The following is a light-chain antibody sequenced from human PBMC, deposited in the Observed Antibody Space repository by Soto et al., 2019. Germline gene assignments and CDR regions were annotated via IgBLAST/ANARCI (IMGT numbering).Light chain of an antibody. CDR3: QQANSLPLT. CDR2: SAS. J-gene: IGKJ4*01. V-gene: IGKV1D-12*01. Sequence: DIQMTQSPSSVSASVGDRVTITCRASQDISRWLAWYQQKPGKAPRVLIYSASTLQSGVPSRFIGSGSGTDFILTISSLQPEDFATYYCQQANSLPLTFGGGTKVEI. CDR1: QDISRW.